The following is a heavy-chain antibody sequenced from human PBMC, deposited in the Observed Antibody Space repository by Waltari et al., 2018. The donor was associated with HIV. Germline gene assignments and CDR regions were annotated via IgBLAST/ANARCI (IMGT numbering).Heavy chain of an antibody. CDR2: ISHDGTSK. CDR3: ARDINGGWGY. D-gene: IGHD7-27*01. J-gene: IGHJ4*02. V-gene: IGHV3-30*03. Sequence: VQLVESGGGVVQPGTSLRLSCEASGFMFSYYSMHWVRQAPGKGLEWLAVISHDGTSKYYADSVMGRFTISRDNAKNSLYLQMNSLRVEDTAVYYCARDINGGWGYWGQGTLVTVAS. CDR1: GFMFSYYS.